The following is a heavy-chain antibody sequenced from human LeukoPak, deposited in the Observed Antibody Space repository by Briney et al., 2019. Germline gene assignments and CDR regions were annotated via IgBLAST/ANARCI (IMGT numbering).Heavy chain of an antibody. J-gene: IGHJ3*02. CDR2: IYPGDSDT. D-gene: IGHD6-13*01. CDR3: ASDARKGIAAAGTALEDHDAFDI. V-gene: IGHV5-51*01. Sequence: GESLKISCKGSGYSFTSYWIGWVRQMPGKGLEWMGIIYPGDSDTRFSPSFQGQVTISADKSISTAYLQWSSLKASDTAMYYCASDARKGIAAAGTALEDHDAFDIWGQGTMVTVSS. CDR1: GYSFTSYW.